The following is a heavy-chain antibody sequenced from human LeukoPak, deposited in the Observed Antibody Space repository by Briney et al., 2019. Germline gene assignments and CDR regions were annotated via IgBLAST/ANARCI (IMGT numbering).Heavy chain of an antibody. Sequence: PGGSLRLSCAASGFTFSNYSMNWVRQAPGKGLEWVSSISSSSSYIYYADSVKGRFTISRDNAKNSLYLQMNSLRAEDTAVYYCARDGEMATIGWFDPWGQGTLVTVSS. CDR3: ARDGEMATIGWFDP. CDR2: ISSSSSYI. J-gene: IGHJ5*02. V-gene: IGHV3-21*01. CDR1: GFTFSNYS. D-gene: IGHD5-24*01.